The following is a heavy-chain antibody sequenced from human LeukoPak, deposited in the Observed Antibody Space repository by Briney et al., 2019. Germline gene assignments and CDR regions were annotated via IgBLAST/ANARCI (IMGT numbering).Heavy chain of an antibody. V-gene: IGHV1-8*01. CDR2: MNPNSGNP. J-gene: IGHJ3*02. Sequence: RRASVKVSCKASGYTVTSYDINWVRQATGQGLEWMGWMNPNSGNPGYAQKFPGRVTMTRNTSISTAYMELSSLRSEDTAVYYCARGLYGGDGYSDDAFDIWGQGTLVTVSS. D-gene: IGHD5-24*01. CDR3: ARGLYGGDGYSDDAFDI. CDR1: GYTVTSYD.